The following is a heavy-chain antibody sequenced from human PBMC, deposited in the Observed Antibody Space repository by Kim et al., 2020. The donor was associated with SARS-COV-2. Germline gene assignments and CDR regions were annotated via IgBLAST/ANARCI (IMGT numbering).Heavy chain of an antibody. J-gene: IGHJ5*02. CDR3: ARGVSSAWTLRAWFDP. D-gene: IGHD3-22*01. Sequence: SETLSLTCVVSGVSISSSSCWSWVRQAPGKGLEWIGEVDHSGTTTYSVSLKSRVTISVDKSRNQFSLRLNSVSAADTAVYYCARGVSSAWTLRAWFDPWG. CDR2: VDHSGTT. CDR1: GVSISSSSC. V-gene: IGHV4-4*02.